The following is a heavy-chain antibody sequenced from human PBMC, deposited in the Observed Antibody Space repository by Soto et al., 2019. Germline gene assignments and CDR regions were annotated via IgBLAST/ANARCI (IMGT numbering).Heavy chain of an antibody. CDR3: ARDRTAYYDSSGYYTLHWFDP. Sequence: QVQLVQSGAEVKKPGASVKVSCKASGYTYTSYGISWVRQAPGQGLEWMGWISAYNGNTNYAQKLQGRVTMTTDTSTSTAYMELRSLRSDDTAVYYCARDRTAYYDSSGYYTLHWFDPWGQGTLVTVSS. V-gene: IGHV1-18*01. CDR1: GYTYTSYG. CDR2: ISAYNGNT. D-gene: IGHD3-22*01. J-gene: IGHJ5*02.